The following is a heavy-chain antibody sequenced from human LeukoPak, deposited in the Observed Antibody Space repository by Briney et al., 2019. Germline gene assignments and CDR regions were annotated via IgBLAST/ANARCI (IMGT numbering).Heavy chain of an antibody. D-gene: IGHD2-8*02. CDR3: AKPRTTGLGWAQFDY. J-gene: IGHJ4*02. Sequence: GGSLRLSCAASGFTFSSFAMTWVRQAPGKGLEWASGFDGNGPNTYYADSVKGRWTISRDNSRNTLYLEMNSLRPEDTAIYYCAKPRTTGLGWAQFDYWGQGSLVTVSS. V-gene: IGHV3-23*01. CDR2: FDGNGPNT. CDR1: GFTFSSFA.